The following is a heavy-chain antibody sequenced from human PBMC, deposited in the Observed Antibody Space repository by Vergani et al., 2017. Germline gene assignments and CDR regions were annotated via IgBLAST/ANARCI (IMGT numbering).Heavy chain of an antibody. J-gene: IGHJ6*03. D-gene: IGHD3-22*01. CDR3: ARDGLGGYAGYYYYYMDV. CDR1: GGSISSYY. CDR2: IYYSGST. V-gene: IGHV4-59*01. Sequence: QVQLQESGPGLVKPSETLSLTCTVSGGSISSYYWSWIRQPPGKGLEWIGYIYYSGSTNYNPSLKSRVTISVDTSKNQFSLKLSSVTAADTAVYYCARDGLGGYAGYYYYYMDVWGKGTTVTVSS.